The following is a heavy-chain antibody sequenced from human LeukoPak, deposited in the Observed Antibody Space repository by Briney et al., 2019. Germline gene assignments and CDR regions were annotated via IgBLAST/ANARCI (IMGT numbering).Heavy chain of an antibody. J-gene: IGHJ4*02. Sequence: PSENLSLTCAVYGGSFSDYYWTWIRQSPGKGLEWIGEINHSGSTTYNPSLKSRVTISVDASKNQFSLKMSSVTAADTAVYYCTREGSYFGSGSPPLEYWSRGTQVTVSS. D-gene: IGHD3-10*01. CDR1: GGSFSDYY. CDR3: TREGSYFGSGSPPLEY. CDR2: INHSGST. V-gene: IGHV4-34*01.